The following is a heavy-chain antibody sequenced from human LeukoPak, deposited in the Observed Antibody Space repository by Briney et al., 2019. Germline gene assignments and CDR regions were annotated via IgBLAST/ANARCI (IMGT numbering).Heavy chain of an antibody. CDR2: TVSRGTT. V-gene: IGHV3-23*01. J-gene: IGHJ5*02. Sequence: GGSLRLSCVASGFTFTSDAMNWVRQAPGKGLEWVSSTVSRGTTQYADSVKGRFTVSRDTSKNTLYLQMTSLRADDTAVYYCAKCSTSAYTTGWCNWIDPWGQGTLVTVSS. D-gene: IGHD6-19*01. CDR3: AKCSTSAYTTGWCNWIDP. CDR1: GFTFTSDA.